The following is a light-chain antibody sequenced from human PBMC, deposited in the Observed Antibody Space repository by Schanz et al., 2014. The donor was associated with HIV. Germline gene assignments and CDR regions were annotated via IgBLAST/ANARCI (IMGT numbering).Light chain of an antibody. CDR1: QSISSS. V-gene: IGKV1-39*01. J-gene: IGKJ4*01. CDR2: AAS. CDR3: QQSYSTPPLT. Sequence: DIQMTQSPSSLSASVGDSVTITCRASQSISSSLLWYQHKPGKAPKLLIYAASTLQSGVPSRFSGTGSGTDFSFTISGLQPEDFATYYCQQSYSTPPLTFGGGTKVDIK.